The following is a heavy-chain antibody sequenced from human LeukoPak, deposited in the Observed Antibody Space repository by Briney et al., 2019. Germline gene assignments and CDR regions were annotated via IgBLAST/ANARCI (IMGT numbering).Heavy chain of an antibody. CDR3: ATQTPGMFLYYDFWSGQDY. D-gene: IGHD3-3*01. V-gene: IGHV3-7*01. CDR2: IKQDGSEK. Sequence: GSLRLSCAASGFTFSSYWMSWVRQAPGKGLEWVANIKQDGSEKYYVDSVEGRFTISRDNAKNSLYLQMNSLRAEDTAVYYCATQTPGMFLYYDFWSGQDYWGQGTLVTVSS. J-gene: IGHJ4*02. CDR1: GFTFSSYW.